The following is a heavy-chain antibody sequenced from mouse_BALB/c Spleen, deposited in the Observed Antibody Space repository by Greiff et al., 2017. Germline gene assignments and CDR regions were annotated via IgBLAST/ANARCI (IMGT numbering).Heavy chain of an antibody. V-gene: IGHV1-7*01. CDR2: INPSTGYT. D-gene: IGHD2-10*01. CDR1: GYTFTSYW. Sequence: VQLQQSGAELAKPGASVKMSCKASGYTFTSYWMHWVKQRPGQGLEWIGYINPSTGYTEYNQKFKDKATLTADKSSSTAYMQLSSLTSEDSAVYYCARGASYYPMDDWGQGTTLTVSS. CDR3: ARGASYYPMDD. J-gene: IGHJ2*01.